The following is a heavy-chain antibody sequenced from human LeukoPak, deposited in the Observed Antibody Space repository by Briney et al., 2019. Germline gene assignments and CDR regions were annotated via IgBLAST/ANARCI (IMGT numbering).Heavy chain of an antibody. Sequence: PGGSLRLSCAASGFTFSSYSMNWVRQAPGKGLEWVSSISSSSSYIYYADSVKGRFTISRDNAKNSLYLQMNSLRAEDTAVYYCASNRYCSGGSCYFFQPVYFQHWGQGTLVTVSS. CDR3: ASNRYCSGGSCYFFQPVYFQH. V-gene: IGHV3-21*01. D-gene: IGHD2-15*01. J-gene: IGHJ1*01. CDR1: GFTFSSYS. CDR2: ISSSSSYI.